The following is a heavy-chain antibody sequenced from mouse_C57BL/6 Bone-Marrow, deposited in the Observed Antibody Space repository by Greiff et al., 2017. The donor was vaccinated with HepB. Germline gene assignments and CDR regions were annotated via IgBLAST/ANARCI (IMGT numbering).Heavy chain of an antibody. CDR2: ISYDGSN. J-gene: IGHJ3*01. V-gene: IGHV3-6*01. Sequence: EVKLQESGPGLVKPSQSLSLTCSVPGYSITSGYYWNWIRQFPGNKLEWMGYISYDGSNNYNPSLKNRISITRDTSKNQFFLKLNSVTTEDTATYYCARDHYSNYGGFAYWGQGTLVTVSA. D-gene: IGHD2-5*01. CDR3: ARDHYSNYGGFAY. CDR1: GYSITSGYY.